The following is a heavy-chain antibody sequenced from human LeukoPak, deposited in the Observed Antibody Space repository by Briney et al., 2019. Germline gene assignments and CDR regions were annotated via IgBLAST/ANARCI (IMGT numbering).Heavy chain of an antibody. CDR1: GITFRSYG. Sequence: GGSLRLSCVASGITFRSYGMHWVRQAPGKGLEWVAVISFDGSNKYYVDSVKGRFTISRDNSKNTFYLRMNSLRAEDTAVYYCAKEDSAWRHFDYWGQGTLVTVSS. J-gene: IGHJ4*02. CDR2: ISFDGSNK. V-gene: IGHV3-30*18. D-gene: IGHD6-19*01. CDR3: AKEDSAWRHFDY.